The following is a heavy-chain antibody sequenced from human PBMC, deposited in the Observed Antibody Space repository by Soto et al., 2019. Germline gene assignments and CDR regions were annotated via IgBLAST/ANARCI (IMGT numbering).Heavy chain of an antibody. CDR2: INAGNGNT. CDR1: GYTFTSYA. Sequence: ASVKVSCKASGYTFTSYAMHWVRQAPGQRLEWMGWINAGNGNTKYSQKFQGRVTITRDTSASTAYMELSSLRSEDTAVYYCARAEITTYYYGSGSRYNWFDPWGQGTLVTVS. J-gene: IGHJ5*02. V-gene: IGHV1-3*01. CDR3: ARAEITTYYYGSGSRYNWFDP. D-gene: IGHD3-10*01.